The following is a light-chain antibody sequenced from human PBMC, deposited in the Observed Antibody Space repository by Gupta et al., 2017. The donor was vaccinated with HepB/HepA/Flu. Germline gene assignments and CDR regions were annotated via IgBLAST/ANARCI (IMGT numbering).Light chain of an antibody. V-gene: IGKV3-15*01. Sequence: VMTQSPATLSLSLGERATLSCRASQSISSNLAWYQQKAGQAPRLLIYGASIRATGIPARFSGTGSGTDFTLTISSLQSEDFAIYYCQQYNKRRTFGQGTRVEIK. CDR1: QSISSN. J-gene: IGKJ1*01. CDR2: GAS. CDR3: QQYNKRRT.